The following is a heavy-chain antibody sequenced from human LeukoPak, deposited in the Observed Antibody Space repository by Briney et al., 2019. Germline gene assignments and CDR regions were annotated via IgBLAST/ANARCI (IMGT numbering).Heavy chain of an antibody. CDR2: IYYSGST. V-gene: IGHV4-59*01. J-gene: IGHJ4*02. CDR1: GGSISSYY. Sequence: SETLSLTCTVSGGSISSYYWSWIRQPPGRGLEWIGYIYYSGSTNYNPSLKSRVTISVDTSKNQFSLKLSSVTAADTAVYYCARGSSSWAHDYWGQGTLVTVSS. CDR3: ARGSSSWAHDY. D-gene: IGHD6-13*01.